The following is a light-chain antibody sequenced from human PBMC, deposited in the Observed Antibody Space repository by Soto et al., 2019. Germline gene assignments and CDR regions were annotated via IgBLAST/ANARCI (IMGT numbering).Light chain of an antibody. J-gene: IGKJ4*01. CDR1: QSVSSTY. CDR3: QRSGSLVLT. CDR2: GAS. Sequence: EIVLTQSPGTLSLSPGERATLSCRASQSVSSTYLAWYQQKPGQAPRLLIYGASSRATVIPDRFSGSGSGTDFTLTISRLEPEDFAVYYCQRSGSLVLTFGGGTKVEIK. V-gene: IGKV3-20*01.